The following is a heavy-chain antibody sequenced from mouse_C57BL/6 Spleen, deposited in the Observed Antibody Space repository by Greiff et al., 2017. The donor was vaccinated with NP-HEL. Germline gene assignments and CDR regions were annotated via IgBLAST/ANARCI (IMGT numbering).Heavy chain of an antibody. CDR1: GYTFTDYN. J-gene: IGHJ1*03. Sequence: EVQLQQSGPELVKPGASVKMSCKASGYTFTDYNMHWVKQSHGKSLEWIGYINPNNGGTSYNQKFKGKATLTVNKSSSTAYMELRSLTSEDSAVYYCAREEDDGYLYWYFDVWGTGTTVTVSS. V-gene: IGHV1-22*01. CDR2: INPNNGGT. CDR3: AREEDDGYLYWYFDV. D-gene: IGHD2-3*01.